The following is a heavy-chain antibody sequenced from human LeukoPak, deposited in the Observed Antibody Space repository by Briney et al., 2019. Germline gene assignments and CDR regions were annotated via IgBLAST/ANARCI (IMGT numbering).Heavy chain of an antibody. D-gene: IGHD4-17*01. CDR3: ATSRGLYGDFDNWFDP. CDR2: IIPIFGTA. V-gene: IGHV1-69*13. CDR1: GGTFSSYA. J-gene: IGHJ5*02. Sequence: SVTVSCTASGGTFSSYAISWVRRAPGQGLEWMGGIIPIFGTANYAQKFQGRVTITADESTSTAYMELSSLRSEDTAVYYCATSRGLYGDFDNWFDPWGQGTLVTVSS.